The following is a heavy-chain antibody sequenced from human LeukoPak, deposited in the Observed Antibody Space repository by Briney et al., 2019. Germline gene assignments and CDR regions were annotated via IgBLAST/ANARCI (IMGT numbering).Heavy chain of an antibody. CDR3: ARCGFGELLFDY. D-gene: IGHD3-10*01. Sequence: GGSLRLSCAASGFTFSIYWMSWVRQAPGKGLEWVANIKQDGSEKYYVDSVKGRSTISRDNAKNSLYLQMNSLRAEDTAVYYCARCGFGELLFDYWGQGTLVTVSS. CDR1: GFTFSIYW. CDR2: IKQDGSEK. J-gene: IGHJ4*02. V-gene: IGHV3-7*03.